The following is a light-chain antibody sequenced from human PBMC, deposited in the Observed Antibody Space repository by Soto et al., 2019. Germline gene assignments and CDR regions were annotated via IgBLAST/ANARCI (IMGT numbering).Light chain of an antibody. Sequence: EIVLTQSPGTLSLSPGERATLSCRASQSVSNNYLAWYQHKPGQPPSLLIYGPSSRAAGIPDRFSGSGSGTDFTLTISRLEPEDFAVYYCQQYGTPPRTFGQGTKVEIK. CDR1: QSVSNNY. CDR3: QQYGTPPRT. J-gene: IGKJ1*01. CDR2: GPS. V-gene: IGKV3-20*01.